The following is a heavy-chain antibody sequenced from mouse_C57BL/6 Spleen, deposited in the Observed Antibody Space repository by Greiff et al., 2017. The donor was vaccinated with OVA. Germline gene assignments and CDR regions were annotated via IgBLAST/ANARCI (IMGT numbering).Heavy chain of an antibody. J-gene: IGHJ3*01. CDR1: GFTFSSYG. CDR2: ISSGGSYT. Sequence: EVHLVESGGDLVKPGGSLKLSCAASGFTFSSYGMSWVRQTPDKRLEWVATISSGGSYTYYPDSVKGRFTISRDNAKNTLYLQMSSLKSEDTAMYYCARLGGDPWFAYWGQGTLVTVSA. CDR3: ARLGGDPWFAY. V-gene: IGHV5-6*01. D-gene: IGHD3-3*01.